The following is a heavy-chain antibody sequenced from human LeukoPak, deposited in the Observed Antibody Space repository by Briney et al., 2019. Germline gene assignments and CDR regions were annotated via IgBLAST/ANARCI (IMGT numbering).Heavy chain of an antibody. V-gene: IGHV4-4*07. D-gene: IGHD3-22*01. CDR2: LYISGST. CDR1: GASISSYY. Sequence: PSETLSLTCTVSGASISSYYYNWIRQTAGRGLEWIGRLYISGSTDYNPSLKSRVTISVDTSKNQFSLKLSSVTAADTAVYYCASSIVTYYYDSSGSFDIWGQGTMVTVSS. CDR3: ASSIVTYYYDSSGSFDI. J-gene: IGHJ3*02.